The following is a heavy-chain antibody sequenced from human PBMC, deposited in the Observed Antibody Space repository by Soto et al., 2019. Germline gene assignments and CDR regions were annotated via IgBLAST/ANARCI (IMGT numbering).Heavy chain of an antibody. J-gene: IGHJ4*02. Sequence: GGSLRLSCAASGFTFSSYAMHWVRQAPGKGLEWAAVISYDGSNKYYADSVKGRFTISIDNSRNTLELQMNSLRAEDTSVYYCARDGPHGRIVVVIKYFDYWGQGTLVTVSS. V-gene: IGHV3-30-3*01. D-gene: IGHD3-22*01. CDR1: GFTFSSYA. CDR2: ISYDGSNK. CDR3: ARDGPHGRIVVVIKYFDY.